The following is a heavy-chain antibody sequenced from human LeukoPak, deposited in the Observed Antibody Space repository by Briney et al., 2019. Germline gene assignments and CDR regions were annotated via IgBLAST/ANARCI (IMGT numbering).Heavy chain of an antibody. V-gene: IGHV1-46*01. J-gene: IGHJ6*03. Sequence: GASVKVSCKASGYTFTSYYMHWVRQAPGQGLEWMGIINPSGGSTSYAQKFQGRVTMTEDTSTDTAYMELSSLRSEDTAVYYCATVSPWSGYKSYMDVWGKGTTVTVSS. CDR1: GYTFTSYY. CDR2: INPSGGST. D-gene: IGHD3-3*01. CDR3: ATVSPWSGYKSYMDV.